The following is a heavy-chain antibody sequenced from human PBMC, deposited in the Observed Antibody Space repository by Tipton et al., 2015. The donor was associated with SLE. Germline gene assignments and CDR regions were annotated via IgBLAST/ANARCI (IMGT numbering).Heavy chain of an antibody. CDR2: VFHSGST. J-gene: IGHJ4*02. V-gene: IGHV4-38-2*02. CDR1: GYSISSDLY. Sequence: TLSLTCSVSGYSISSDLYWGWIRQPPGKGLEWIGSVFHSGSTYYNPSLKSRVTISGDTSKGQFCLKLTSVTAADTAVYYCAIGRALYSRVDSWGLGSLVTVSS. CDR3: AIGRALYSRVDS. D-gene: IGHD4-11*01.